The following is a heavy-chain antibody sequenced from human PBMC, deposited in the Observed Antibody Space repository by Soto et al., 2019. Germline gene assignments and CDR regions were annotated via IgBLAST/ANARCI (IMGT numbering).Heavy chain of an antibody. V-gene: IGHV4-39*01. CDR1: VGSISSSSYY. CDR3: ARRVVGQYYFDY. CDR2: IYYSGST. Sequence: PSEPLSLTCTVSVGSISSSSYYWGWILENPGKGLKWIGSIYYSGSTDYNPSLMSRVTISVDTTKIQFSLKLSSVTAADTAVYYCARRVVGQYYFDYWGQGTLVTV. J-gene: IGHJ4*02. D-gene: IGHD2-15*01.